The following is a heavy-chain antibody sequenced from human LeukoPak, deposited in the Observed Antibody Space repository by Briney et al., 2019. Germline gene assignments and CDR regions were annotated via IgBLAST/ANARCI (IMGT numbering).Heavy chain of an antibody. J-gene: IGHJ4*02. D-gene: IGHD1-26*01. Sequence: WETLSLTCSVSGASTTSYYWNWIRQAPGKGLEWIGYIYSDGTTSYSPSLRSRVTISIDTSRNQFSLKLSSVTAADTAVYYCAYSGSSKAFDYWGQGTLVTVSS. CDR1: GASTTSYY. V-gene: IGHV4-4*09. CDR3: AYSGSSKAFDY. CDR2: IYSDGTT.